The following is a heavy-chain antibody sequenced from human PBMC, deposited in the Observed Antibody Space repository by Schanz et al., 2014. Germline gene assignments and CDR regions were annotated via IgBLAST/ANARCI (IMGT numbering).Heavy chain of an antibody. CDR2: ISPYNGNT. CDR3: AREVGLYDRGWFDP. V-gene: IGHV1-18*01. J-gene: IGHJ5*02. D-gene: IGHD3-22*01. CDR1: GYTFTSYG. Sequence: QVQLVQSGAEVKKPGASVKVSCKASGYTFTSYGISWVRQAPGQGLEWMGWISPYNGNTNYAQKLQGRVTITADKSSDTAYMELSSLRSEDTAVYYCAREVGLYDRGWFDPWGQGTLXTVSS.